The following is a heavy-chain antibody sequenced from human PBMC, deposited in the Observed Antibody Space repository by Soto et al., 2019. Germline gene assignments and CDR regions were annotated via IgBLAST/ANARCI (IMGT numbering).Heavy chain of an antibody. CDR2: ISGRGGNT. D-gene: IGHD6-13*01. V-gene: IGHV3-23*01. J-gene: IGHJ4*02. CDR1: GFTFSSYA. Sequence: GGSLRLSCAASGFTFSSYAMSWVRQAPGKGLEWVSGISGRGGNTYYADSVKGRFTISRDNSKNTLYLQMNSLRAEDTAVYYCAKGVIAAAVDYFDYWGQGTLVTVSS. CDR3: AKGVIAAAVDYFDY.